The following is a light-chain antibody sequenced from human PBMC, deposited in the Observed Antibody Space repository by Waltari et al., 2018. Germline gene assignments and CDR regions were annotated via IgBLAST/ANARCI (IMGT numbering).Light chain of an antibody. J-gene: IGLJ3*02. CDR3: AARDDRLNVWV. CDR1: MSNIGNNP. Sequence: QSVLTQPPSASGTPGQRVIISCSGTMSNIGNNPVNWYQQLPGTAPKGLIYNDKPRPGGVPDRFSVSKSGPSASLAISGLRSDDEADYYCAARDDRLNVWVFGGGTRVTVL. CDR2: NDK. V-gene: IGLV1-44*01.